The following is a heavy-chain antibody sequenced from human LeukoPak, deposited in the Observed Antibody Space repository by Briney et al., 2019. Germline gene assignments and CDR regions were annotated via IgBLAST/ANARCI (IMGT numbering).Heavy chain of an antibody. Sequence: GGSLRLSCAASGFTFSNYYMSWVRQAPGKGLEWVSVIYSGGSTYYADSVKGRFTISRDNSKNTLYLQMNSLRAEDTAVYYCARRLDYGDYFDYWGQGTLVTVSS. CDR2: IYSGGST. CDR3: ARRLDYGDYFDY. V-gene: IGHV3-66*01. D-gene: IGHD4-17*01. CDR1: GFTFSNYY. J-gene: IGHJ4*02.